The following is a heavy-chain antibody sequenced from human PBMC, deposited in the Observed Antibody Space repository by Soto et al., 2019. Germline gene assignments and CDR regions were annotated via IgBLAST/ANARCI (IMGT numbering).Heavy chain of an antibody. CDR3: AGCVAWIQLGYFDY. Sequence: QVQLQESGPGLVKPSQTLSLTCTVSGGSISSGGYYWSWIRQHPGKGLEWIGYIYYSGSTYYNPSMESRVTTSVDSSNNRFSLKLGSVTAAGTAVYYCAGCVAWIQLGYFDYWGQGTLVTVSS. V-gene: IGHV4-31*03. J-gene: IGHJ4*03. D-gene: IGHD5-18*01. CDR1: GGSISSGGYY. CDR2: IYYSGST.